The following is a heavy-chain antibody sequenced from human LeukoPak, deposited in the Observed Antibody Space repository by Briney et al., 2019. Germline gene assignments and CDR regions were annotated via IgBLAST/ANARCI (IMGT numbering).Heavy chain of an antibody. CDR2: INPNSGGT. J-gene: IGHJ4*02. V-gene: IGHV1-2*02. Sequence: GASVKVSCKASGYTFTGYYMHWVRQAPGQGLEWMGWINPNSGGTSYAQKFQGRVTMTRDTSISTAYMELSRLRSDDTAVYYCARDRSGYSGYLLDNWGQGTLVTVSS. D-gene: IGHD5-12*01. CDR1: GYTFTGYY. CDR3: ARDRSGYSGYLLDN.